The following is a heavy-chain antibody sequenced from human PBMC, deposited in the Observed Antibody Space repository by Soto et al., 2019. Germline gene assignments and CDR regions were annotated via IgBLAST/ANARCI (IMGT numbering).Heavy chain of an antibody. D-gene: IGHD3-3*01. CDR1: GGAFSGYS. J-gene: IGHJ4*02. CDR2: TIQSGST. Sequence: ASETLSLTCAVYGGAFSGYSWNWLRQPPGERLEWIGETIQSGSTNYNPSLKSRVTISVDTSKNQFSLKLNSVTAADTAVYYCARRVYYDVWTNWYFDSWGQGNMVPVS. V-gene: IGHV4-34*12. CDR3: ARRVYYDVWTNWYFDS.